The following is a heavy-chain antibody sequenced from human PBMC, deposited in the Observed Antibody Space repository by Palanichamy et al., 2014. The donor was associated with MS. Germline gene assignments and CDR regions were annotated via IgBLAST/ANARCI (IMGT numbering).Heavy chain of an antibody. Sequence: EVQLVESGGGLVRXGGSLRLACEASGFTFSRYWMAWVRHVSGKGLEWVADIKQDGSEKFYGDSVKGRFTISRDNAKNSVYLQMNSLRVEDTAVYYCARDYEVLLSGAFDVWGQGTMVTVSS. CDR1: GFTFSRYW. D-gene: IGHD2/OR15-2a*01. CDR2: IKQDGSEK. CDR3: ARDYEVLLSGAFDV. V-gene: IGHV3-7*03. J-gene: IGHJ3*01.